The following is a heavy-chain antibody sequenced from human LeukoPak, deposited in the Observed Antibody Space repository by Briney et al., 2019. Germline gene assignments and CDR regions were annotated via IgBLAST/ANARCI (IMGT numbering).Heavy chain of an antibody. V-gene: IGHV4-61*01. Sequence: PSETLSLTCTVSGGSISSSSYYWSWIRQPPGRGLEWIGYMYYSGRTNYNPSLKSRVTISQDMSKNQFSLKLSSVTAADTAVYYCARNTPGRYYYMDVWGKGTTVTVSS. CDR1: GGSISSSSYY. CDR3: ARNTPGRYYYMDV. CDR2: MYYSGRT. J-gene: IGHJ6*03. D-gene: IGHD3-10*01.